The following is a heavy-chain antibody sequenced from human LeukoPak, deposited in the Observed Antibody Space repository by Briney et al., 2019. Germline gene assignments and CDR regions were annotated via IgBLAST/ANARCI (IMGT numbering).Heavy chain of an antibody. J-gene: IGHJ4*02. Sequence: GGSLRLSCAASGFTFSSYAMHWVRQAPGKGLEWVAVILYDGSNKYYADSVKGRFTISRDNSKNTLYLQMNSLRAEDTAVYYCARDPYCSSTSCYHYFDYWGQGTLVTVSS. CDR1: GFTFSSYA. D-gene: IGHD2-2*01. CDR3: ARDPYCSSTSCYHYFDY. CDR2: ILYDGSNK. V-gene: IGHV3-30-3*01.